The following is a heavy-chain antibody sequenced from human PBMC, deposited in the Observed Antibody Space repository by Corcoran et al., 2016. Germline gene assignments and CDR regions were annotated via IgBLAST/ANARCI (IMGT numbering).Heavy chain of an antibody. Sequence: QVQLVESGGGVVQPGRSLRLSCAASGFTFSSYGMHWVRQAPGKGLEWVAVISYDGSNKYYADSVKGRFTISRDNSKNTLYLQMNSLRAEDTAVYYCAKVVRRYCSSTSCRVSYGMDVWGQGTTVTVSS. J-gene: IGHJ6*02. D-gene: IGHD2-2*01. CDR1: GFTFSSYG. CDR2: ISYDGSNK. V-gene: IGHV3-30*18. CDR3: AKVVRRYCSSTSCRVSYGMDV.